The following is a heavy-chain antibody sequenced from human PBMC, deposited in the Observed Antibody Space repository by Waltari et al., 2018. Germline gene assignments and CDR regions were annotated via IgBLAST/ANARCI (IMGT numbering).Heavy chain of an antibody. CDR3: ARGRDYVWNLL. V-gene: IGHV4-34*01. CDR1: GGSFSDYW. Sequence: QVQLQQWGAGLLKPSETLSLTCAVYGGSFSDYWWSWIRQPPGKGLEWIGEINHSGSTNYNPSRKSRVAMSVDTSKNQFSLNLNSVTAADTAVYYCARGRDYVWNLLWGQGTLVTVSS. D-gene: IGHD3-16*01. J-gene: IGHJ4*02. CDR2: INHSGST.